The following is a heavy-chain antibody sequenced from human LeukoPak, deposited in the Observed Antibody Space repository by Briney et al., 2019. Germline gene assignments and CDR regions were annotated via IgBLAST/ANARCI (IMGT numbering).Heavy chain of an antibody. Sequence: GGSLRLSCAASGFTFSSYAMSWVRQAPGKGLEWVSGISGSGGSTYYADSVEGRFTISRDNSKNTVYLQMNGLRVEDTAIYYCARASGRDKTGGFDYWGQGTLVAVS. J-gene: IGHJ4*02. CDR2: ISGSGGST. CDR1: GFTFSSYA. V-gene: IGHV3-23*01. CDR3: ARASGRDKTGGFDY. D-gene: IGHD3-10*01.